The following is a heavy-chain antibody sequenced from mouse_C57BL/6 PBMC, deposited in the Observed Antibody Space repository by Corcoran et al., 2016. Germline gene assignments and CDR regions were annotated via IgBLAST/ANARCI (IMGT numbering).Heavy chain of an antibody. CDR2: IYPRSGNT. V-gene: IGHV1-81*01. J-gene: IGHJ2*01. D-gene: IGHD3-2*02. CDR1: GYTFTSYG. Sequence: QVQLQQSGAELARPGASVKLSCKASGYTFTSYGISWVKQRTGQGLEWIGEIYPRSGNTYYNEKFKGKATLTADKPSSTAYMELRSLTSEDSAVYFCARGQLSFHYFDYWGQGTTLTVSS. CDR3: ARGQLSFHYFDY.